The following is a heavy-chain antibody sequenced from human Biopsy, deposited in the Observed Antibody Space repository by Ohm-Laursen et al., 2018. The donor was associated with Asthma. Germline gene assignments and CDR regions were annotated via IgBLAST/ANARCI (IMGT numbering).Heavy chain of an antibody. CDR1: GFSFSYYW. Sequence: GSLRLSCAASGFSFSYYWMTWVRQGPGKGLEWVANIKKDENEKSYADSVRGRFTISRDDATNSLYLQMNSLRSGDTAVYYCARVPAGFWAGYLESPEHWGQGTLVAVSS. CDR2: IKKDENEK. CDR3: ARVPAGFWAGYLESPEH. V-gene: IGHV3-7*01. D-gene: IGHD3/OR15-3a*01. J-gene: IGHJ4*02.